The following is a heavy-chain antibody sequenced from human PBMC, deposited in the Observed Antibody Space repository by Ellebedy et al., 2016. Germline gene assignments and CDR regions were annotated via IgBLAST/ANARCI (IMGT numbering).Heavy chain of an antibody. Sequence: GGSLRLXXQGPGYSFTSSWIGWVRQMHGKGLEWTRLIYPVDSDTRYSPSFQGQVTISADKSISTAYLQWSSLKASDTAMYYCAGHAAILTGYYPDYWGQGTLVTVSS. D-gene: IGHD3-9*01. CDR3: AGHAAILTGYYPDY. CDR2: IYPVDSDT. CDR1: GYSFTSSW. V-gene: IGHV5-51*01. J-gene: IGHJ4*02.